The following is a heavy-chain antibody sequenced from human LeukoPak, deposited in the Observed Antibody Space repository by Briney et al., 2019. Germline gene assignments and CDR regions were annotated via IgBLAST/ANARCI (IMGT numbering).Heavy chain of an antibody. Sequence: GASVKVSCKASGYTFTSYGISWVRQAPGQGLEWMGWISAYNGNTNYAQKLQGRVTMTTDTSTSTAYMELRSLRSDDTAVYYCARVRRYCSGGSCYPAHFDYWGQGTLVTVSS. CDR2: ISAYNGNT. D-gene: IGHD2-15*01. CDR3: ARVRRYCSGGSCYPAHFDY. V-gene: IGHV1-18*01. CDR1: GYTFTSYG. J-gene: IGHJ4*02.